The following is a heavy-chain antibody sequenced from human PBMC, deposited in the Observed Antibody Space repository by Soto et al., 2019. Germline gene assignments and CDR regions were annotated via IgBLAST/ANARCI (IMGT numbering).Heavy chain of an antibody. CDR2: IYWNDDK. CDR3: AHNYVPLYDSSAEDYFDY. D-gene: IGHD3-22*01. CDR1: GFSLSTSGVG. Sequence: QITLKESGPTLVKPTQTLTLTCTFSGFSLSTSGVGVGWIRQPPGKALEWLALIYWNDDKRYSPSLKSRLTITKDTSKNQVVLTMTNMDPVDTATYYCAHNYVPLYDSSAEDYFDYWGQGTLVTVSS. V-gene: IGHV2-5*01. J-gene: IGHJ4*02.